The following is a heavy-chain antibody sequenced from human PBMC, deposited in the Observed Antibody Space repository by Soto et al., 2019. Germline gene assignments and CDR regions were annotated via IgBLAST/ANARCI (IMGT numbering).Heavy chain of an antibody. Sequence: PGGSLRLSCAASGFTFSSYAMSWVRQAPGKGLEWVSAISGSGGSTYYADSVKGRFTISRDNSKNTLYLQMNSLRAEDTAVYYCAKSGYQLPYYYYMDVWGKGTTVTVSS. D-gene: IGHD2-2*01. CDR3: AKSGYQLPYYYYMDV. CDR2: ISGSGGST. V-gene: IGHV3-23*01. J-gene: IGHJ6*03. CDR1: GFTFSSYA.